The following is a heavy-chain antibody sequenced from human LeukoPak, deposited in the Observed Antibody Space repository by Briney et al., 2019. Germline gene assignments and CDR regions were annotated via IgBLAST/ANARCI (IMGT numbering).Heavy chain of an antibody. D-gene: IGHD1-26*01. CDR2: IYYSGST. CDR3: ARDRGGSYPKYYFDY. V-gene: IGHV4-59*01. J-gene: IGHJ4*02. Sequence: SETLSLTCTVSGGSISSYYWSWIRQPPGKGLEWIGYIYYSGSTNYNPSLKSRVTILVDTSKNQFSLKLSSVTAADTAVYYCARDRGGSYPKYYFDYWGQGTLVTVSS. CDR1: GGSISSYY.